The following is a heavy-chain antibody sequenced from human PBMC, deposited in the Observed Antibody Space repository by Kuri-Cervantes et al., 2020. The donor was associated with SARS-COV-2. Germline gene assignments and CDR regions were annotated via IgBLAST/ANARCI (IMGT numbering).Heavy chain of an antibody. CDR1: GFTFSTYW. D-gene: IGHD3-22*01. Sequence: GESLKISCAASGFTFSTYWMSWVRQAPGKGLEWVANIKQDGSEEYYVDSVKGRFTISRDNAKNSLYLQMNSLRAEDTAVYYCARDRLFRDYYDSSGYYWNSGYFDLWGRGTLVTVSS. J-gene: IGHJ2*01. CDR2: IKQDGSEE. CDR3: ARDRLFRDYYDSSGYYWNSGYFDL. V-gene: IGHV3-7*03.